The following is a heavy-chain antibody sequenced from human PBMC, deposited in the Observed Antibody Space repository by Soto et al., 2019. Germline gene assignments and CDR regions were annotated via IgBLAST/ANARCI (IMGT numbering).Heavy chain of an antibody. D-gene: IGHD1-1*01. Sequence: GGSLRLSCAASGFTFSRYAMGWVRQAPGKGLEWVSVISGSGGNIHYADSVKGRFTISRDNSKNTLYLQMNSLRVEDTAVYNCATQDFRGTTGTTWGQGTLVTVS. CDR1: GFTFSRYA. J-gene: IGHJ4*02. CDR3: ATQDFRGTTGTT. CDR2: ISGSGGNI. V-gene: IGHV3-23*01.